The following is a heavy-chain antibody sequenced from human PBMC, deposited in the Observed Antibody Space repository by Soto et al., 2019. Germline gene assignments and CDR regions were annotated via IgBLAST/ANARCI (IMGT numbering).Heavy chain of an antibody. J-gene: IGHJ4*02. D-gene: IGHD4-4*01. V-gene: IGHV1-18*01. Sequence: ASVKVSCKASGYTFTSYTVSWVRQAPGQGLEWVGWIGPSSGNTDSARNLQGRVTMTPDTSTSTAYMELRSLRSDDTAVYYCARDTGNLFDYWGQGTLVTVSS. CDR3: ARDTGNLFDY. CDR2: IGPSSGNT. CDR1: GYTFTSYT.